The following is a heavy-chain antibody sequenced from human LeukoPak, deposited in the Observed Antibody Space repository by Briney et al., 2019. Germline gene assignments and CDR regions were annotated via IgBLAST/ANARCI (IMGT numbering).Heavy chain of an antibody. J-gene: IGHJ4*02. CDR1: GFTFSSYG. CDR3: AKDGGYRTLNYFDY. CDR2: IRYDGSNK. Sequence: GGSLRLSRAASGFTFSSYGMHWVRQAPGKGLEWVAFIRYDGSNKYYADSVKGRFTISRDNSKNTLYLQMNSLRAEDTAVYYCAKDGGYRTLNYFDYWGQGTLVTVSS. D-gene: IGHD3-16*01. V-gene: IGHV3-30*02.